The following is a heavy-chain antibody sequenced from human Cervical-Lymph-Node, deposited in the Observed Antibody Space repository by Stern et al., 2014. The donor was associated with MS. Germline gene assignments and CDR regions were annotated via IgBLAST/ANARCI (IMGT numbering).Heavy chain of an antibody. CDR1: GYSFPTFW. V-gene: IGHV5-51*03. Sequence: EVQLVESGAEVKKPGESLKISCQGSGYSFPTFWIGWVRQMPGKGLEWMGIIYPGDSDTRYSQSFQGQVTITADKSIRTAYLQWDILKASDTAMYYCARLGIAAAGAGSGNYFYYGMDVWGQGTTVTVSS. CDR2: IYPGDSDT. D-gene: IGHD6-13*01. CDR3: ARLGIAAAGAGSGNYFYYGMDV. J-gene: IGHJ6*02.